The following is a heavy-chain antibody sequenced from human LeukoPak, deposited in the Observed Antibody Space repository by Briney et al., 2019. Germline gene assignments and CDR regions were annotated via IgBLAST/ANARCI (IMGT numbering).Heavy chain of an antibody. V-gene: IGHV4-34*01. Sequence: SETLSLTCAVYGGSFSGYYWSWIRQPPGKGVEWVGEINHSGSTNYNPSLKRRVTISVDTSKNPFSLRLRSVPAADTAVYYCARGRITWNSSFDPWGQGTLVTASS. CDR1: GGSFSGYY. CDR2: INHSGST. J-gene: IGHJ5*02. CDR3: ARGRITWNSSFDP. D-gene: IGHD1-7*01.